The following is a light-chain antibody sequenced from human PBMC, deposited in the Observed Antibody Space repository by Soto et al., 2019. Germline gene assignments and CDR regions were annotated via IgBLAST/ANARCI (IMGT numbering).Light chain of an antibody. CDR3: QQRSNGPADT. Sequence: EVVLTQSPATLSLSPGERATLSCRASQSVSSHLTWYQQKPGQAPRLLIYDASNRATGIPGRFSGSGSGTDVTLTISSREPEDFAVYYCQQRSNGPADTVGQGTRLDSK. CDR2: DAS. V-gene: IGKV3-11*01. J-gene: IGKJ2*01. CDR1: QSVSSH.